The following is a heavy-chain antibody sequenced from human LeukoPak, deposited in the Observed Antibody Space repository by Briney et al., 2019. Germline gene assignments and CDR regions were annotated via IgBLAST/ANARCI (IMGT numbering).Heavy chain of an antibody. V-gene: IGHV3-33*01. CDR2: IWFDGSIK. CDR1: GLAFSSYG. Sequence: GSLRLSCAASGLAFSSYGMHWVRQAPGKGLEWVAVIWFDGSIKYYADSVKDRFTISRDNAKNSLYLQMNSLRAEDTAVYYCARRVGPNSYGPFDYWGQGTLVTVSS. D-gene: IGHD5-18*01. CDR3: ARRVGPNSYGPFDY. J-gene: IGHJ4*02.